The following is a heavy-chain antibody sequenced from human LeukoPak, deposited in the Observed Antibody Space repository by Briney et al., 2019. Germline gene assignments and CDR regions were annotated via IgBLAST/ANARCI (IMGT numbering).Heavy chain of an antibody. J-gene: IGHJ6*03. CDR3: ARHIGGGIEDMDV. CDR1: GGSIGTYY. V-gene: IGHV4-59*08. Sequence: SETLSLTCTVSGGSIGTYYWSWIRQSPGKGLEWIGYIYVTGTRYNPYLQSRVTISVDRSRNKLFLKMSSVTAADTAVYYCARHIGGGIEDMDVWGKGTKVIVSS. D-gene: IGHD3-16*02. CDR2: IYVTGT.